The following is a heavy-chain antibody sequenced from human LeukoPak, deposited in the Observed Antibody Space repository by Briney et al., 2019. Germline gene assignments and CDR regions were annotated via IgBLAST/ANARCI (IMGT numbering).Heavy chain of an antibody. V-gene: IGHV1-8*01. CDR1: GYTFTSYD. Sequence: GASVKVSCKASGYTFTSYDINWVRQATGQGLEWMGWMNPNSGNTGYAQKFQGRVTITRNTSISTAYMELSSLRSEDTAVYYCARGGDSSSWYGGYYYYGMDVWGQGTTVTVSS. D-gene: IGHD6-13*01. J-gene: IGHJ6*02. CDR2: MNPNSGNT. CDR3: ARGGDSSSWYGGYYYYGMDV.